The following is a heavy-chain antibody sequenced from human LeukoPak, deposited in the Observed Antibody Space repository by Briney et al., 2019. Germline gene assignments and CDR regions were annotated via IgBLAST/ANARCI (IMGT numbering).Heavy chain of an antibody. D-gene: IGHD6-6*01. J-gene: IGHJ4*02. V-gene: IGHV3-23*01. CDR1: GFTFSSYA. CDR3: AKFEYSSSWVDY. CDR2: ISGSGGST. Sequence: GGSLRLSCAASGFTFSSYAMSWVRQAPGKGLEWVSAISGSGGSTYYADSVKGRFTISRDNSKNTLYLQMNSLRAEDTAVYYRAKFEYSSSWVDYWGQGTLVTVSS.